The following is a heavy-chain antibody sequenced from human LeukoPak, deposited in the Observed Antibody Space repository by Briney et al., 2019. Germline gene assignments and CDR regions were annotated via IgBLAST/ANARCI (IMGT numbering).Heavy chain of an antibody. Sequence: GGSLRLSCAASGFTVSSNYMSWVRQAPGKGLEWVSVIYNGGGTYYADSVKGRFIISRDNSKNTLYLQMNSLRAEDTAVYYCATETGGYFDYWGQGTLVTVSS. CDR1: GFTVSSNY. V-gene: IGHV3-66*01. CDR2: IYNGGGT. D-gene: IGHD7-27*01. CDR3: ATETGGYFDY. J-gene: IGHJ4*02.